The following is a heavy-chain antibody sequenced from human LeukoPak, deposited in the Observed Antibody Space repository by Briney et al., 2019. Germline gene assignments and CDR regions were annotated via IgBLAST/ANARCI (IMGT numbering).Heavy chain of an antibody. V-gene: IGHV5-51*01. D-gene: IGHD1-14*01. CDR1: GYSFTSYW. Sequence: GESLQISCKGSGYSFTSYWIGWVRQMPGRGLEWMGIIYPGDSDTRYSPSFQGQVTISADKSISTAYLQWSSLKASDTAMYYCASNPYYYYYYMDVWGKGTTVTVSS. J-gene: IGHJ6*03. CDR2: IYPGDSDT. CDR3: ASNPYYYYYYMDV.